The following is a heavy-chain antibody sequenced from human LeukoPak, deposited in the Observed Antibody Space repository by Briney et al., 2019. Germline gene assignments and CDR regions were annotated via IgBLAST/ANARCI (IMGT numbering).Heavy chain of an antibody. CDR3: ARQTTVVTEFDY. CDR1: GFIFSSYW. CDR2: IKPDGSAR. V-gene: IGHV3-7*05. J-gene: IGHJ4*02. D-gene: IGHD4-23*01. Sequence: GALRLSCAASGFIFSSYWMSWVRPAPGTGLEWVASIKPDGSARSYVDSVKGRFTISRDNAKNSLSLQMNSLRAEDTAVYFCARQTTVVTEFDYWGQGTLVTVSS.